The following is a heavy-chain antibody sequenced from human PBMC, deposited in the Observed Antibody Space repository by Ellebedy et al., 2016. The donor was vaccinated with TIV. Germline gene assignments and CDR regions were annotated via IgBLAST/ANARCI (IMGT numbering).Heavy chain of an antibody. D-gene: IGHD6-13*01. CDR3: AKGVDSSNWYGHYFDY. J-gene: IGHJ4*02. CDR1: GFSFSNYA. Sequence: PGGSLRLSCAASGFSFSNYAMSWVRQAPGKGLEWVSAISTSGGSTSYADSVKGRFTISRDDSQNTLYLQMNSLRAEDTAVYYCAKGVDSSNWYGHYFDYWGQGTLVTVSS. CDR2: ISTSGGST. V-gene: IGHV3-23*01.